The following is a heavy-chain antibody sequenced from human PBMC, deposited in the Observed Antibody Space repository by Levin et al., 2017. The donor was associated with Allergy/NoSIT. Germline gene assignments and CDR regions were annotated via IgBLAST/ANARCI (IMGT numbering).Heavy chain of an antibody. V-gene: IGHV2-5*02. CDR2: IYWDDDK. CDR3: AHRPKWGISYYYMDV. Sequence: SGPTLVKPTQTLTLTCTFSGFSLSSSGVAVGWIRQPPGKALEWLALIYWDDDKRYSPSLKTRRTITKDTSKNQVVLTMTNMDPVDTATYYCAHRPKWGISYYYMDVWGKGTTVTVSS. CDR1: GFSLSSSGVA. J-gene: IGHJ6*03. D-gene: IGHD7-27*01.